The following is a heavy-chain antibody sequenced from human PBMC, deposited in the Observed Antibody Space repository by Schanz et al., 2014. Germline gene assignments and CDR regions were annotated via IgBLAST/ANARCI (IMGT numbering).Heavy chain of an antibody. CDR3: ERDYKSDLSSPRHDAVDV. J-gene: IGHJ3*01. CDR1: GITFSGYS. V-gene: IGHV3-48*01. D-gene: IGHD3-10*01. Sequence: EVQLVESGGGLAQPGGSLRLSCAASGITFSGYSMNWVRQAPGKGLEWVSYISGSSSTKYYADSVKGRFTISRDNGKNALFLKRKSGRAEDPAVYFCERDYKSDLSSPRHDAVDVWGQGTVVTVSS. CDR2: ISGSSSTK.